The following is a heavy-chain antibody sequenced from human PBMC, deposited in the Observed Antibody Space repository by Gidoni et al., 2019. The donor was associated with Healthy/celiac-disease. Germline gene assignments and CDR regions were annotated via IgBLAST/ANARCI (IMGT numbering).Heavy chain of an antibody. CDR2: ISSSSSYI. CDR1: GFTFSSYS. D-gene: IGHD3-10*01. V-gene: IGHV3-21*01. CDR3: ARDYYGSGVFDY. Sequence: EVQLVESGGGLVKPGGSLILSCAASGFTFSSYSMNWVRQAPGKGLGWVSAISSSSSYIYYADSVKGRFTISRDNAKNSLYLQMNSLRAEDTAVYYCARDYYGSGVFDYWGQGTLVTVSS. J-gene: IGHJ4*02.